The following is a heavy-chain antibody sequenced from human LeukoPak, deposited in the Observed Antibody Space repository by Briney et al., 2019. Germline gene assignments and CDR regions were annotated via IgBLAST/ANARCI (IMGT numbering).Heavy chain of an antibody. V-gene: IGHV3-23*01. CDR1: GFTFSSYA. Sequence: GGSLRLSCAASGFTFSSYAMSWVRQAPGKGLEWVSAISGSGGSTYYADSVKGRFTISRDNSKNTLCLQMNSLRAEDTAVYYCAKGGDYYGYRNWFDPWGQGTLVTVSS. CDR2: ISGSGGST. CDR3: AKGGDYYGYRNWFDP. J-gene: IGHJ5*02. D-gene: IGHD3-16*02.